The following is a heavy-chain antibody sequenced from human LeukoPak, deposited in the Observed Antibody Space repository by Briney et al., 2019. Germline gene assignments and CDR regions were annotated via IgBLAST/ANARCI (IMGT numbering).Heavy chain of an antibody. CDR1: GFSFGTYG. CDR3: ARGPRGWYYFED. Sequence: ARGSLRLSCAASGFSFGTYGMSWVRQVPGKGLEWVSGINWNGASTVYADSVKGRFTISRDNAKNSLYLQMNSLRAEDTALYYCARGPRGWYYFEDWGQGTPVTVSS. V-gene: IGHV3-20*04. J-gene: IGHJ4*02. CDR2: INWNGAST. D-gene: IGHD6-19*01.